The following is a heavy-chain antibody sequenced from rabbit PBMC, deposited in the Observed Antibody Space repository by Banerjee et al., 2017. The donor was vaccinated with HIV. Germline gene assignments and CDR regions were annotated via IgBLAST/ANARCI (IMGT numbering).Heavy chain of an antibody. CDR1: GFTLSSYW. J-gene: IGHJ4*01. D-gene: IGHD1-1*01. CDR2: IYGGSSGTT. Sequence: QSLEESGGDLVKPGASLTLTCTASGFTLSSYWMSWVRQAPGKGLEWIAWIYGGSSGTTYYASWAKGRFTISRASSTTVTLRMTSLTAADTATYFCARYISGSGYFNLWGPGTLVTVS. CDR3: ARYISGSGYFNL. V-gene: IGHV1S40*01.